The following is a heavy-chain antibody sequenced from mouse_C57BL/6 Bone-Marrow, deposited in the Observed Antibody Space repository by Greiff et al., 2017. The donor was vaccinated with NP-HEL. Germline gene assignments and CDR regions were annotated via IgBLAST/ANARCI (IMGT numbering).Heavy chain of an antibody. D-gene: IGHD1-1*01. V-gene: IGHV1-82*01. Sequence: QVQLQQSGPELVKPGASVKISCKASGYAFSSSWMNWVKQRPGKGLEWIGRIYPGDGDTNYNGKFKGKATLTADKSSSTAYMQLSSLTSEDSAVYFCARRGTTVVAWYFDVWGTGTTVTVSS. CDR3: ARRGTTVVAWYFDV. CDR1: GYAFSSSW. J-gene: IGHJ1*03. CDR2: IYPGDGDT.